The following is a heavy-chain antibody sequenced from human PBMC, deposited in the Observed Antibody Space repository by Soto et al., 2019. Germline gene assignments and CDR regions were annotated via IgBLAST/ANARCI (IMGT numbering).Heavy chain of an antibody. CDR3: TTDSPFGSGSQHYYYYGMDV. CDR2: IKSKTDGGTT. V-gene: IGHV3-15*01. CDR1: GFTFSSYS. D-gene: IGHD3-10*01. J-gene: IGHJ6*02. Sequence: EVQLVESGGGLVKPGGSLRLSCAASGFTFSSYSMNWVRQAPGKGLEWVGRIKSKTDGGTTDYAAPVKGRFTISRDDSKNTLYLQMNSLKTEDTAVYYCTTDSPFGSGSQHYYYYGMDVWGQGTTVTVSS.